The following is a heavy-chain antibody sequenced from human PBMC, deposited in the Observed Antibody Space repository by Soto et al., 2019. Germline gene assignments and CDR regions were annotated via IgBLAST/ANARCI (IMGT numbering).Heavy chain of an antibody. Sequence: SQTLSLTCAISGDSVSSNGATWNWFRQSPSRGLEWLGRTYYRPKWYHDYAVSLNGRGTINPDTSQNQFSLHLTSVTPEDTAVYYCGRLVGNSWIDYWGQGTLVTVSS. CDR3: GRLVGNSWIDY. CDR1: GDSVSSNGAT. CDR2: TYYRPKWYH. D-gene: IGHD6-13*01. J-gene: IGHJ4*02. V-gene: IGHV6-1*01.